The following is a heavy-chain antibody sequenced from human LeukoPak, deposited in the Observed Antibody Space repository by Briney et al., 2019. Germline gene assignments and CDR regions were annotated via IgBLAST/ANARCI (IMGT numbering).Heavy chain of an antibody. J-gene: IGHJ4*02. CDR2: ISSSSSTI. Sequence: GRSLRLSCAASGFTFSSYSMNWVRQAPGKGLEWVSYISSSSSTIYYADSVKGRFTISRDNAKNSLYLQMNSLRAEDTAVYYCARDLIRGDYGPNDYWGQGTLVTVSS. CDR1: GFTFSSYS. CDR3: ARDLIRGDYGPNDY. V-gene: IGHV3-48*01. D-gene: IGHD4-17*01.